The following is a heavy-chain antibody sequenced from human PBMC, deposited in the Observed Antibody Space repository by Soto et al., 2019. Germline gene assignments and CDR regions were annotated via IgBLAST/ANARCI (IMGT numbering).Heavy chain of an antibody. Sequence: PGESLKISCKGSGYSFTSYWIGWVRQMPGKGLEWMGIIYPGDSDTRYSPSFQGQVTISADKSISTAYLQWSSLKASDTAMYYCARRYYYGSGSYTRPAFDIWGQGTMVTVSS. J-gene: IGHJ3*02. D-gene: IGHD3-10*01. CDR1: GYSFTSYW. V-gene: IGHV5-51*01. CDR2: IYPGDSDT. CDR3: ARRYYYGSGSYTRPAFDI.